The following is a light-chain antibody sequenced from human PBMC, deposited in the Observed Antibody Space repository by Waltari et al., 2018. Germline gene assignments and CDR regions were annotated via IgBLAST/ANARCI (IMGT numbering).Light chain of an antibody. Sequence: QSALTQPASVSGSPGQSITIYCTGTSSDVGGYNYVSWYQQHPGKAPKLMIYDVSNRPSGVSNRFAGSKSSNTASLTISGLQAEDEADYYCSSYISSSTLELFGGGTSLTVL. CDR3: SSYISSSTLEL. J-gene: IGLJ2*01. CDR1: SSDVGGYNY. V-gene: IGLV2-14*03. CDR2: DVS.